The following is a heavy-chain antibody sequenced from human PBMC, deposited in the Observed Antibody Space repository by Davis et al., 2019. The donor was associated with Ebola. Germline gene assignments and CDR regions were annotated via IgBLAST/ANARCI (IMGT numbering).Heavy chain of an antibody. CDR2: ITGGGDYI. D-gene: IGHD5-12*01. CDR1: GFTFSSYT. J-gene: IGHJ4*02. CDR3: ARMDSGNDPGN. V-gene: IGHV3-21*04. Sequence: GGSLRLSCAASGFTFSSYTMNRVRQAPGKGLAWVSSITGGGDYIFYADSLNGRFTISRDNAKNSLYLQMNSLRPEDTALYYCARMDSGNDPGNWGQGTLVTVSS.